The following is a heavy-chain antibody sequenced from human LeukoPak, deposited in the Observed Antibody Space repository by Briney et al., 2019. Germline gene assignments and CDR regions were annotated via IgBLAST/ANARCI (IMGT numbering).Heavy chain of an antibody. Sequence: SETLSLTCTVSGGSISSSSYYWGWIRQPPGKGLEWIGSIYYSGSTYYNPSLKSRVTISVDTSKNQFSLKLSSVTAADTAVYYCAIGEEAVGYDSSGYYYDWFDPWGQGTLVTVYS. J-gene: IGHJ5*02. CDR1: GGSISSSSYY. CDR3: AIGEEAVGYDSSGYYYDWFDP. D-gene: IGHD3-22*01. CDR2: IYYSGST. V-gene: IGHV4-39*07.